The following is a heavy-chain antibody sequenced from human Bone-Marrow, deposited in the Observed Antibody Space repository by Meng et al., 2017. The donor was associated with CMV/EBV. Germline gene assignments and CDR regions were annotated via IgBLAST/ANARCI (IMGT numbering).Heavy chain of an antibody. CDR2: IIPILGIA. J-gene: IGHJ6*02. CDR3: ARGFRNCTNGECWGGMGYYYGMDV. V-gene: IGHV1-69*10. CDR1: GFTFSSYA. D-gene: IGHD2-8*01. Sequence: KISCAASGFTFSSYAMHWVRQAPGQGLGWMGGIIPILGIANYAQKFQGRVTITADKSTSTAYMELSSLRSEDTAVYYCARGFRNCTNGECWGGMGYYYGMDVWGQGTTVTVSS.